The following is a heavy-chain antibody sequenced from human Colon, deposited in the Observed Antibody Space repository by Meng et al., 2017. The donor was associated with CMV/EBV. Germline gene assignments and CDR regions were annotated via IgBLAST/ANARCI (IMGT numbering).Heavy chain of an antibody. CDR3: ARNARGSGY. CDR1: GFTFSTYW. V-gene: IGHV3-7*01. J-gene: IGHJ4*02. CDR2: IKQDGSEK. Sequence: GGSLRLSCAASGFTFSTYWMTWVRQAPGKGLERVANIKQDGSEKYYVDSVKGRFTISRDNAKNSLFLQMNSLRAEDTAMYYCARNARGSGYWGQGTLVTVSS. D-gene: IGHD3-10*01.